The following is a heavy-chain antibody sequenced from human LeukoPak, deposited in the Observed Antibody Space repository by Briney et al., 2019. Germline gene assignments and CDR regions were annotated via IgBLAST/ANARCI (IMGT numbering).Heavy chain of an antibody. V-gene: IGHV1-24*01. CDR1: GYTLSKLA. D-gene: IGHD2-15*01. CDR3: AFEESLVGATGYYYYYMDA. Sequence: GASVKVSCKVSGYTLSKLAMHWVRQAPGKGLEWMGGFDPEDGETIYAQKFQGRVTMTEDTSTDTAYMELSSLRSEDTAVYYCAFEESLVGATGYYYYYMDAWGKGTTVTVSS. CDR2: FDPEDGET. J-gene: IGHJ6*03.